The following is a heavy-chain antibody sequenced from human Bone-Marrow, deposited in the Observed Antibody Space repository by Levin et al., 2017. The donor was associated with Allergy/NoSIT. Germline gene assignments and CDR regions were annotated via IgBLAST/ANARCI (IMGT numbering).Heavy chain of an antibody. D-gene: IGHD2-15*01. CDR1: GFSFRSTW. J-gene: IGHJ5*02. Sequence: PGGSLRLSCAASGFSFRSTWMSWVRQATGKGLEWIGRIKSLRDGGTADYIAPVKGRFTISRDDSKTTLFLQMNSLNTEDTGIYYCATGCGGYCGGGDCHCSWGQGTLVTVSS. CDR2: IKSLRDGGTA. CDR3: ATGCGGYCGGGDCHCS. V-gene: IGHV3-15*01.